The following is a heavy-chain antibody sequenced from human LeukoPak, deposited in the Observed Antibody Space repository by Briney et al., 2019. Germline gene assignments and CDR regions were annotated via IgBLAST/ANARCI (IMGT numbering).Heavy chain of an antibody. J-gene: IGHJ6*02. CDR1: GITLSNYS. CDR2: ISSSSSYI. V-gene: IGHV3-21*01. Sequence: GGSLRLSCAVSGITLSNYSMNWVRQAPGKGLEWVSSISSSSSYIYYADSVKGRFTISRDNAKNSLYLQMNSLRAEDTAVYYCARDQGYGMDVWGQGTTVTVSS. CDR3: ARDQGYGMDV.